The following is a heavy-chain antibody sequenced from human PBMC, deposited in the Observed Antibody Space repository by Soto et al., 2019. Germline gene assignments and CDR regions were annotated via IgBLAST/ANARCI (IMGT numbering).Heavy chain of an antibody. CDR1: GFKFSNYA. CDR2: ISATGGGT. CDR3: AKDRRAGGNSAFYFDF. V-gene: IGHV3-23*01. D-gene: IGHD3-16*01. J-gene: IGHJ4*02. Sequence: GSLRLSCAAAGFKFSNYAMSWVRQAPGKGLEWVSLISATGGGTYYADSVKGRFTISRDNSHNTLYLQVHSLTAEDTAVYYCAKDRRAGGNSAFYFDFWGQGAQVTVSS.